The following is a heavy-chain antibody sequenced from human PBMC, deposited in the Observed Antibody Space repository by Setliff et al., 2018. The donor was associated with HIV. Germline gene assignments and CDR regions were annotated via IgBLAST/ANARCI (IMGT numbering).Heavy chain of an antibody. CDR2: FYTSGNT. D-gene: IGHD6-6*01. J-gene: IGHJ5*02. CDR3: ARDPELYSSSSGWFDP. V-gene: IGHV4-61*09. CDR1: GASISSGNHY. Sequence: SETLSLTCTVSGASISSGNHYWNWIRQPAGKGLEWIGHFYTSGNTNYNPSLKSRVTISVDTSKNHFSLKLSSVTAADTAVYYCARDPELYSSSSGWFDPWGQGTLVTV.